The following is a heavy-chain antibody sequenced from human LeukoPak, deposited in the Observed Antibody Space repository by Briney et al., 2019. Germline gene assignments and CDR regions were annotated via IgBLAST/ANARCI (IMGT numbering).Heavy chain of an antibody. CDR1: GYTFTSYG. Sequence: ASVKVSCNASGYTFTSYGISWGRQAPRQGLELMGCISGYNGNTNYAQKLQDRVTMTSDTSTSTAYMELRSLRSEDTAVYYCARDTRCIAVAGKGINYYYYYGMDVWGQGTTVTVSS. CDR3: ARDTRCIAVAGKGINYYYYYGMDV. D-gene: IGHD6-19*01. J-gene: IGHJ6*01. CDR2: ISGYNGNT. V-gene: IGHV1-18*01.